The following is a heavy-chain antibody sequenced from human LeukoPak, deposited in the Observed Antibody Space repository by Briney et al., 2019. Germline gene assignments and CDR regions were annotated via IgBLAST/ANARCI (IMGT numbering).Heavy chain of an antibody. CDR2: INHSGST. Sequence: SETLSLTCTVSGGSISSSSYYWGWIRQPPGKGLEWIGEINHSGSTNYNPSLKSRVTISVDTSKNQFSLKLSSVTAADTAVYYCARGGAVAGRYYFDYWGQGTLVTVSS. D-gene: IGHD6-19*01. CDR1: GGSISSSSYY. J-gene: IGHJ4*02. CDR3: ARGGAVAGRYYFDY. V-gene: IGHV4-39*07.